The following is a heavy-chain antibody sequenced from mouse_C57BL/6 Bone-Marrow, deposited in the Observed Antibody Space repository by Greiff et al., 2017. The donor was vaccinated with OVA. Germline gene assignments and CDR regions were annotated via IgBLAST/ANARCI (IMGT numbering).Heavy chain of an antibody. V-gene: IGHV1-18*01. CDR2: INPNNGGT. D-gene: IGHD2-3*01. J-gene: IGHJ4*01. CDR3: ARGGYYRYYYAMDY. CDR1: GYTFTDYN. Sequence: VQLKESGPELVKPGASVKIPCKASGYTFTDYNMDWVKQSHGKSLEWIGDINPNNGGTIYNQKFKGKATLTVDKSSSTAYMELRSLTSEDTAVYDCARGGYYRYYYAMDYWGQGTSVTVAS.